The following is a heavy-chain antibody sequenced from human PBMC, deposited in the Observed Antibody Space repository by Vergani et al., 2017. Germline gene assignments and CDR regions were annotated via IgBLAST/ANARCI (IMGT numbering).Heavy chain of an antibody. V-gene: IGHV4-31*03. D-gene: IGHD5-12*01. CDR3: ASVLRYRGYDRTKTRGRCYNDYMDG. J-gene: IGHJ6*03. CDR2: IYYSGST. Sequence: QVQLQESGPGLVKPSQTLSLTCTVSGGSISSGGYYWSWIRQHPGKGLEWIGYIYYSGSTYYNPSLKSRVTISVDTSKNQFSLKLSSGTAAGTAVYYCASVLRYRGYDRTKTRGRCYNDYMDGWSKGSTVTVSS. CDR1: GGSISSGGYY.